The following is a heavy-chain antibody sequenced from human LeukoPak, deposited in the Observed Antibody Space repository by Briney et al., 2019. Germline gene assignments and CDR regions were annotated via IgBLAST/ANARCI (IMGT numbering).Heavy chain of an antibody. CDR3: ARVGYYDSSGYTYYYYYYMDV. D-gene: IGHD3-22*01. J-gene: IGHJ6*03. CDR1: GGSISSYY. CDR2: IYTSGST. V-gene: IGHV4-4*07. Sequence: SETLSLTCTVSGGSISSYYWSWIRQPAGKGLEWIGRIYTSGSTNYNPSLKSRVTVSVDTSKNQFSLKLSSVTAADTAVYYCARVGYYDSSGYTYYYYYYMDVWGKGTTVTVSS.